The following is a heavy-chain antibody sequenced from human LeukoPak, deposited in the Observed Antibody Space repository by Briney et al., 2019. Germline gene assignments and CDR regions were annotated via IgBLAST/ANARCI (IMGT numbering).Heavy chain of an antibody. CDR1: GFTFSSYE. Sequence: QTGGSLRLSCAASGFTFSSYEMNWVRQAPGKGLEWVSYISSSGSTIYYADSVKGRFTISRDNSKNTLYLQMNSLRAEDTAVYYCAKDRRVGGSGSYQYNWFDPWGQGTLVTVSS. CDR2: ISSSGSTI. J-gene: IGHJ5*02. D-gene: IGHD3-10*01. CDR3: AKDRRVGGSGSYQYNWFDP. V-gene: IGHV3-48*03.